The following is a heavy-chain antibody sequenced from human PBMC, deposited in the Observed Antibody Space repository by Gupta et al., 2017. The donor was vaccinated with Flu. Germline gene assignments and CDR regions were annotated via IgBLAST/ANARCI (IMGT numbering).Heavy chain of an antibody. CDR3: ARDRAVVVAEDY. Sequence: EVQLVESGGGLVKPGGSMRLYCAASGFTFSSHCMNWVRQTPGQGLEWVGSISSSSSYIYYADSVKGRFTISRDNAKNSLYLQMNSLRAEDTAVYDCARDRAVVVAEDYWGQGTLVTVSS. V-gene: IGHV3-21*01. D-gene: IGHD2-15*01. CDR1: GFTFSSHC. CDR2: ISSSSSYI. J-gene: IGHJ4*02.